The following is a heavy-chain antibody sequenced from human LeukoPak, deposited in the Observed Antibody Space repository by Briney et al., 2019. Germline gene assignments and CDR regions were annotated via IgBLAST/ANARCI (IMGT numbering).Heavy chain of an antibody. CDR3: ARRDYDFWSGPARMDA. Sequence: SETLSLTCAVSGYSISSGYYWGWIRQPPGKGLEWIGSIYHSGSTYYNPSLKSRVTISVDTSKNQFSLKLSSATAADTAVYYCARRDYDFWSGPARMDAWGKGTTVTVSS. CDR2: IYHSGST. V-gene: IGHV4-38-2*01. J-gene: IGHJ6*04. D-gene: IGHD3-3*01. CDR1: GYSISSGYY.